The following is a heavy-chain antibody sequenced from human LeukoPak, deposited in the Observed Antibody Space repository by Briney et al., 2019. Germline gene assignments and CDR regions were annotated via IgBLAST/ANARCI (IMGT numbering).Heavy chain of an antibody. CDR1: GFTFSSYA. J-gene: IGHJ4*02. CDR2: ISGSGGST. CDR3: AKGRGGGSYYVGGVTSFDY. Sequence: PGGSLRLSCAASGFTFSSYAMSWVRQAPGKGLEWVSAISGSGGSTYYADSVKGRFTIPRDHSKNTLYLQMNSLRAEDTAVYYCAKGRGGGSYYVGGVTSFDYWGQGTLVTVSS. D-gene: IGHD1-26*01. V-gene: IGHV3-23*01.